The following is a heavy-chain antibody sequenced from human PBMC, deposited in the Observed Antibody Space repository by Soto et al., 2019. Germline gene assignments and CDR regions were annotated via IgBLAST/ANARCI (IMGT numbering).Heavy chain of an antibody. CDR3: ARDSYGQWEASDAFDI. D-gene: IGHD1-26*01. V-gene: IGHV1-69*13. Sequence: SVMPSCKASVGTFSSYAISWVRQAPGQGLEWMGGIIPIFGTANYAQKFQGRVTITADESTSTAYMELSSLRSEDTAVYYCARDSYGQWEASDAFDIWGQGTMVIVSS. CDR2: IIPIFGTA. J-gene: IGHJ3*02. CDR1: VGTFSSYA.